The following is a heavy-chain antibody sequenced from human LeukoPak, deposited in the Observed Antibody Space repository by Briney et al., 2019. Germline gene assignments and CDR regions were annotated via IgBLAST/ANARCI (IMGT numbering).Heavy chain of an antibody. CDR1: GFTFSHYG. J-gene: IGHJ5*02. Sequence: GGSLRLSCAASGFTFSHYGMHWVRQAPGKGLEWVAVIWHEGSNKYYADSVKGRFTISRDNSKNMLYLQMNSLRAEDTAVYYCVKAGSGSYYNWFDPWGQGTLVTVSS. CDR3: VKAGSGSYYNWFDP. CDR2: IWHEGSNK. D-gene: IGHD3-10*01. V-gene: IGHV3-33*06.